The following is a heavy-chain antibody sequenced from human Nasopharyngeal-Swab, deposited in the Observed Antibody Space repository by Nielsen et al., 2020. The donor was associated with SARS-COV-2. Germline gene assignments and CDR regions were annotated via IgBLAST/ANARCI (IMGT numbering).Heavy chain of an antibody. CDR3: ARDPPVGATTVFDY. CDR2: ISSSSSTI. CDR1: GFTFSSYS. D-gene: IGHD1-26*01. Sequence: GESLKISCAASGFTFSSYSMNWVRQAPGKGLEWVSYISSSSSTIYYADSVKGRFTISRDNAKNSLYLQMNSLRAGDTAVYYCARDPPVGATTVFDYWGQGTLVTVSS. J-gene: IGHJ4*02. V-gene: IGHV3-48*04.